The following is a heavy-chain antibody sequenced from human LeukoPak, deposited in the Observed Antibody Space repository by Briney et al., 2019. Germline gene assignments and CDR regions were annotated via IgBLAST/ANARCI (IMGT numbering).Heavy chain of an antibody. D-gene: IGHD2-15*01. CDR3: ASRHCSGGSSSYYFDY. CDR2: IDPSDSYT. Sequence: GESLKISCKGSGYSFTSYWISWVRQMPGKGLEWMGRIDPSDSYTNYSPSFQGHVTISADKSISTAYLQWSSLKASDTAMYYCASRHCSGGSSSYYFDYWGHGTLVTASS. J-gene: IGHJ4*01. CDR1: GYSFTSYW. V-gene: IGHV5-10-1*01.